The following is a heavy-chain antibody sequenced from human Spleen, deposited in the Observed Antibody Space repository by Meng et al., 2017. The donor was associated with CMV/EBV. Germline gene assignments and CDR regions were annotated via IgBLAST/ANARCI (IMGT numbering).Heavy chain of an antibody. D-gene: IGHD1-26*01. Sequence: GESLKISCAASGFTFNDYYMSWIRQAPGKGLEWVSGSVSETTTNYVDFVKGRFTVSRDNSKSTLFLQMNSLRVEDTAVYYCVRVGTHALDIWGQGTMVTVSS. CDR3: VRVGTHALDI. CDR1: GFTFNDYY. CDR2: SVSETTT. V-gene: IGHV3-53*01. J-gene: IGHJ3*02.